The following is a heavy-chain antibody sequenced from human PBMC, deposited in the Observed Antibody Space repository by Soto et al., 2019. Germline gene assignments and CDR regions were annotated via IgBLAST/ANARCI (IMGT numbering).Heavy chain of an antibody. J-gene: IGHJ4*02. CDR2: IYYSGST. CDR1: GDSIIRTTYY. V-gene: IGHV4-39*01. Sequence: SETLSLTCAVSGDSIIRTTYYWGWIRQPPGKGLEWIGSIYYSGSTYYNPSLKSRVTISVDTSRNQFSLKLRSVTAADTAVYYCARHAAGYSNYAFEYFDHWGQGTLVTVSS. D-gene: IGHD4-4*01. CDR3: ARHAAGYSNYAFEYFDH.